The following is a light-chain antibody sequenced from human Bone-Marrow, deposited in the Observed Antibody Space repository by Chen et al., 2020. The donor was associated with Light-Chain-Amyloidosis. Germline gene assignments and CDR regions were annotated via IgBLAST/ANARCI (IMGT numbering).Light chain of an antibody. J-gene: IGLJ3*02. CDR3: VAWDDSLNGPM. Sequence: QSVLTQPPSASGTPGHSVTISCSGGISNIGSNSVNWHQQLPGTAPRLLIYNNDRRPSWVPDRFSGSKSGTSASLAISGLQSEDEADYYCVAWDDSLNGPMFGGGTKLTVL. CDR2: NND. CDR1: ISNIGSNS. V-gene: IGLV1-44*01.